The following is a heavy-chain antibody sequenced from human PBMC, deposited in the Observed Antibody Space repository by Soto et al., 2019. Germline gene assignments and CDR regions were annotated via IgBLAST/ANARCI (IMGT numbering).Heavy chain of an antibody. Sequence: QVQLVQSGAEVKKPGASVKVSCKASGYTFTSYGIHWVRQAPGQRLEWMGWINAGNGNTKYSQKFQGRVTITRDTSASTAYMELSSLRSEDTAVYSCARSSGWYYVDYWGQGTRVTVSS. CDR1: GYTFTSYG. V-gene: IGHV1-3*01. CDR3: ARSSGWYYVDY. CDR2: INAGNGNT. J-gene: IGHJ4*02. D-gene: IGHD3-22*01.